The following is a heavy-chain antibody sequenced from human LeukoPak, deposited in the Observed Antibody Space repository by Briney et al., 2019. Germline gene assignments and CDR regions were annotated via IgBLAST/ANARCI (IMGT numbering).Heavy chain of an antibody. J-gene: IGHJ4*02. CDR3: AKDLRVGVSAAALGDY. CDR2: ISYDGSLK. V-gene: IGHV3-30*18. Sequence: GGSLRLSCAASGFTFSSYGMHWVRQAPGKGLEWVAVISYDGSLKYYADSVKGRFTISRDNSKNTLYLQMNSLRAEDTAVYYCAKDLRVGVSAAALGDYWGQGTLVTVS. CDR1: GFTFSSYG. D-gene: IGHD2-2*01.